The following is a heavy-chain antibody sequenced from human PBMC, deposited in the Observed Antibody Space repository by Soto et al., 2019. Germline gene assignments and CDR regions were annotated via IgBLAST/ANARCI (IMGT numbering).Heavy chain of an antibody. J-gene: IGHJ3*02. CDR3: TRPGWEWLVDAFDI. Sequence: GGSLRLSCTASGFTFGDYAMSWFRQAPGKGLEWVGFIRSKAYGGTTEYAASVKGRFTISRDDSKSIAYLQMNSLKTEDTAVYYCTRPGWEWLVDAFDIWGQGTMVTVSS. V-gene: IGHV3-49*03. D-gene: IGHD6-19*01. CDR2: IRSKAYGGTT. CDR1: GFTFGDYA.